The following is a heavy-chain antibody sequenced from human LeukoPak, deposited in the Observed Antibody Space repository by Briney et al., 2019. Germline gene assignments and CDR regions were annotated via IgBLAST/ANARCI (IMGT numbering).Heavy chain of an antibody. CDR2: IYYSGST. D-gene: IGHD6-13*01. Sequence: SETLSLTCTVSGGSISSYYWSWLRQPPGKGLEWIGYIYYSGSTNYNPSLKSRVTISVDTSKNQFSLKLSSVTAADTAVYYCARHPIAAAGTSEFDPWGQGTLVTVSS. CDR3: ARHPIAAAGTSEFDP. V-gene: IGHV4-59*08. CDR1: GGSISSYY. J-gene: IGHJ5*02.